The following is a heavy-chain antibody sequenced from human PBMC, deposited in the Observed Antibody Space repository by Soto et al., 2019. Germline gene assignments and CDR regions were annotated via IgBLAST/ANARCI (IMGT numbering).Heavy chain of an antibody. CDR1: GGSISSYY. CDR3: ARPGDIVLVPASINFYGLNV. J-gene: IGHJ6*02. CDR2: IYNSGST. D-gene: IGHD2-2*02. Sequence: SETLSLTCTVSGGSISSYYWSWIRQPPGKGLEWIGYIYNSGSTNYNPSLKSRVTISVDTSNNQFSLKLSSVTAADTAVYYCARPGDIVLVPASINFYGLNVWGQGTTVTVSS. V-gene: IGHV4-4*08.